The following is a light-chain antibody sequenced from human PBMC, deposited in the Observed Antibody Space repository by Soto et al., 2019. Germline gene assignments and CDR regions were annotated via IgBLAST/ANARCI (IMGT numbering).Light chain of an antibody. V-gene: IGKV1-39*01. Sequence: DFQMTQSPSSLFASVGDRVTIICRASQSIANYLNWYQQKPGKAPSLLIYSASTLQSGVPSRFSGSGSGTDFTLTISSLQPEDFATYFCQQTYSAPPTFGGGTKVDIK. CDR1: QSIANY. J-gene: IGKJ4*01. CDR3: QQTYSAPPT. CDR2: SAS.